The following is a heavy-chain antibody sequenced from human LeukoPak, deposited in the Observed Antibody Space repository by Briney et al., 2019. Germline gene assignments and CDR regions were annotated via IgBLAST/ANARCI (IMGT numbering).Heavy chain of an antibody. CDR2: ISSSSTYI. Sequence: GGSLRLSCAASGFTFSSYSMNWVRQAPGKGLEWVSSISSSSTYIYYADSVRGRFTISRDNSKNTLYLQMNSLRAEDTAVYYCAKDHSGSPLSDYWGQGTLVTVSS. CDR3: AKDHSGSPLSDY. CDR1: GFTFSSYS. D-gene: IGHD1-26*01. V-gene: IGHV3-21*04. J-gene: IGHJ4*02.